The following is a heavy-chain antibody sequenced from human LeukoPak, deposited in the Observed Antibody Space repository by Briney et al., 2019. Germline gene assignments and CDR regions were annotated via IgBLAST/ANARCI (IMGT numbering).Heavy chain of an antibody. Sequence: ASVKVSCKASGFTFTAYYMHWVRQAPGQGLEWMEWINPNSGGTNYAQKFQGRVTMTRDTSISTAYMELSRLRSDDTAVYYCVREGWIYCTNGVCYQKSWFDPWGQGTLVTVSS. D-gene: IGHD2-8*01. J-gene: IGHJ5*02. CDR3: VREGWIYCTNGVCYQKSWFDP. V-gene: IGHV1-2*02. CDR2: INPNSGGT. CDR1: GFTFTAYY.